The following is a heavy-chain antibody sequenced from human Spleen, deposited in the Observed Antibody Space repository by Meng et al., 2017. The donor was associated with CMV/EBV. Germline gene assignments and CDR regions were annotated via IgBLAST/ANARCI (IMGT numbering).Heavy chain of an antibody. CDR1: GGSISSYY. D-gene: IGHD2-2*01. CDR3: ARVGCSSTSCTHFDS. Sequence: SETLSLTCTVSGGSISSYYWSWIRQTPGKKLEWIGYMCYSGSPNYNPSLKSRVTISVDTSRNQFSLKLSSVTAADTAVYYCARVGCSSTSCTHFDSWGQGTLVTVSS. CDR2: MCYSGSP. V-gene: IGHV4-59*01. J-gene: IGHJ4*02.